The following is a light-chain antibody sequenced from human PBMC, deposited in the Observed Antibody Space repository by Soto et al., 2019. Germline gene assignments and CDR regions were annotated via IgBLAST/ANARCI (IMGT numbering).Light chain of an antibody. CDR1: QSISSY. CDR2: AAS. CDR3: QQSYSTPIT. V-gene: IGKV1-39*01. Sequence: DIQMTQSPSSLSSSLADRVTITCRASQSISSYLNWYQQKPGKAPKLLIYAASSLQSGVPSRFSGSGSGTDFTLNISSLKPEDFATYYCQQSYSTPITFGQGTRLEIK. J-gene: IGKJ5*01.